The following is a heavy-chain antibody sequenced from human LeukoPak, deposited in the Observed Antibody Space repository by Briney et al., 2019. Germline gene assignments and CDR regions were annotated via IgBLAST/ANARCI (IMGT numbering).Heavy chain of an antibody. CDR1: GFTLTNYW. V-gene: IGHV3-7*01. CDR3: GTWGIAAALDR. CDR2: NQSEGSDK. J-gene: IGHJ5*02. Sequence: GGSLRLSCAASGFTLTNYWMGWVRQAPGKGREWVANNQSEGSDKYYVASVKGRFTISRKNCQNSLYLQMNRLRAEEWGGYYCGTWGIAAALDRWGQGTLVTVSS. D-gene: IGHD2-15*01.